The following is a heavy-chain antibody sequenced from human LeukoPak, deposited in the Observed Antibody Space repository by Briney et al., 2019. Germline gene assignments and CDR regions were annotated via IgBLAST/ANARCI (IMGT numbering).Heavy chain of an antibody. CDR1: GGSISSGSYY. V-gene: IGHV4-61*02. J-gene: IGHJ4*02. CDR3: ARVVSSSWYYFDY. Sequence: PSQTLSLTCTVSGGSISSGSYYWSWIRQPAGKGLEWIGRIYTSGSTNYNPSLKSRVTISVDTSKNQFSLKLSSVTAADTAVYYCARVVSSSWYYFDYWGQGTLVTVSS. CDR2: IYTSGST. D-gene: IGHD6-13*01.